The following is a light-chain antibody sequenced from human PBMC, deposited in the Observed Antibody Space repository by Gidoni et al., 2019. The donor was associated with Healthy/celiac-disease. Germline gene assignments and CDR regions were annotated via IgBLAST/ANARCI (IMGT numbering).Light chain of an antibody. V-gene: IGKV1-33*01. J-gene: IGKJ4*01. CDR3: QQYDNLPALT. CDR1: QDISNY. CDR2: DAS. Sequence: IQMTQSHSSLSASVGDRVTITCQASQDISNYLNWYQQKPGKAPKLLIYDASNLETGVPSRFSGSGSGTDFTFTISSLQPEDIATYYCQQYDNLPALTFGGGTKVEIK.